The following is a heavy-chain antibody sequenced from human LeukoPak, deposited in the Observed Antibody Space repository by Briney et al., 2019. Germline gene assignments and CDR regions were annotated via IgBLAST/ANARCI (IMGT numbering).Heavy chain of an antibody. Sequence: SETLSLTCAVYGGSFSGYYWSWIRQPPGKGLEWIGEINHSGSTNYNPSLKSRVTISVDTSKNQFSLKLSSVTAADTAVYYCAREGDLDCSSTSCYQYWGQGPLVTVSS. CDR3: AREGDLDCSSTSCYQY. D-gene: IGHD2-2*01. CDR2: INHSGST. J-gene: IGHJ4*02. V-gene: IGHV4-34*01. CDR1: GGSFSGYY.